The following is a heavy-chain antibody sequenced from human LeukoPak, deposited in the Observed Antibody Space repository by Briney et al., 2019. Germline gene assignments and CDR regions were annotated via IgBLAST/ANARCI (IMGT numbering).Heavy chain of an antibody. J-gene: IGHJ4*02. CDR3: AKFPAAIRTLDY. CDR2: ISGNGGST. Sequence: PGGSLRLSCTASGFTFNNYAMSWVRQAPGKGLEWVSGISGNGGSTHYADSVKGRFTISRDNSRNTVFLQMNSLRAEDTAIYYCAKFPAAIRTLDYWGQGTLVTVSS. V-gene: IGHV3-23*01. CDR1: GFTFNNYA. D-gene: IGHD2-2*02.